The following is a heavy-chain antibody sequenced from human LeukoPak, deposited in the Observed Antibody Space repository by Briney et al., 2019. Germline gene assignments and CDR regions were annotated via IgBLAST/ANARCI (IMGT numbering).Heavy chain of an antibody. CDR1: GFTFSIYG. CDR3: AKGTSSGWYFDY. CDR2: IRYDGSNK. J-gene: IGHJ4*02. D-gene: IGHD6-19*01. V-gene: IGHV3-30*02. Sequence: PGGSLRLSCAASGFTFSIYGMHWVRQAPGKGLEWVAFIRYDGSNKYYADSVKGRFTISRDNSKNTLYLQMNSLRAEDTAVYYCAKGTSSGWYFDYWGQGTLVTVSS.